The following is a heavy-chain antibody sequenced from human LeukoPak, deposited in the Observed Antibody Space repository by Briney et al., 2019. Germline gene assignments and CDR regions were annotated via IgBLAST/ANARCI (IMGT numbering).Heavy chain of an antibody. J-gene: IGHJ6*01. Sequence: GGSLRLSCVASGFNFSNYEMSWVRQGPGKGLEWVSDISSSAGTIYYANSVKGRFTISRDNAKNSLYLHMNSLRAEDTGVYYCARNIFRNRYYEDGMDVWGLGTTVTVSS. CDR2: ISSSAGTI. D-gene: IGHD3-3*01. CDR3: ARNIFRNRYYEDGMDV. CDR1: GFNFSNYE. V-gene: IGHV3-48*03.